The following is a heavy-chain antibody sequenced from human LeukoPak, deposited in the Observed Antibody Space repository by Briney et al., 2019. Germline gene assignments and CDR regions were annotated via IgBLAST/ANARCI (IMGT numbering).Heavy chain of an antibody. J-gene: IGHJ4*02. V-gene: IGHV4-39*07. Sequence: SETLSLTGTVSGGSISSSSYCWGWIRQPPGKGLEGIGSIYYSGSTYYNPSLKSRVTISVDTSKNQFSLKLSSVTAADTAVYYCHIVVVPAVSRDFDYWGQGTLVTVSS. CDR1: GGSISSSSYC. CDR3: HIVVVPAVSRDFDY. CDR2: IYYSGST. D-gene: IGHD2-2*01.